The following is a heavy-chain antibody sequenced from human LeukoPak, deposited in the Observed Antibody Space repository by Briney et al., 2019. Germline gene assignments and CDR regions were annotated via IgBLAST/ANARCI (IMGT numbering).Heavy chain of an antibody. D-gene: IGHD6-6*01. Sequence: GGSLRLSCAASGFTFSSYSMNWVRQAPGKGLEWVSSISSSSSYIYYADSVKGRFTISRDNEQNSLYLQMNSLRAEDTAVYYCARGSSSRWFDPWGQGTLVTVSS. CDR2: ISSSSSYI. CDR3: ARGSSSRWFDP. J-gene: IGHJ5*02. CDR1: GFTFSSYS. V-gene: IGHV3-21*01.